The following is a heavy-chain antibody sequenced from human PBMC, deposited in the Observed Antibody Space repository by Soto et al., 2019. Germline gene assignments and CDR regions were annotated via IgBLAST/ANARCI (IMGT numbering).Heavy chain of an antibody. Sequence: EVQLVESGGGLVQPGGSLRLSCTASGFTFSRYDMHWVRQSTGKGLEWVSAIGTTGDTYYPGSVKGRFTISREDAKNSLYFQINSLRAGDTAVYYCARDATYGSGRGPDWFFDLWGRGTLVTVSS. CDR1: GFTFSRYD. J-gene: IGHJ2*01. CDR2: IGTTGDT. CDR3: ARDATYGSGRGPDWFFDL. D-gene: IGHD3-10*01. V-gene: IGHV3-13*04.